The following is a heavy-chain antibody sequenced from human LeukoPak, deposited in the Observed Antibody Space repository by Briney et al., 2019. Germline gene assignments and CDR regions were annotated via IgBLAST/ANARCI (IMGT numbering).Heavy chain of an antibody. V-gene: IGHV4-59*01. J-gene: IGHJ5*02. CDR2: IYYTGST. D-gene: IGHD3-10*01. CDR3: ARSLYGSGNIWLDP. CDR1: GDSFTSYY. Sequence: ATLSLTCTVSGDSFTSYYWSWIRQPPGKGLEWIGYIYYTGSTNYNPSLKGRVTISLDTSENQFSLKLTSVTAADTAVYYCARSLYGSGNIWLDPWGQGTLVTVSS.